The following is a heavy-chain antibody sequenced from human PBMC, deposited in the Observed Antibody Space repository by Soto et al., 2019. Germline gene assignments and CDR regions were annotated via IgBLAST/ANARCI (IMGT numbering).Heavy chain of an antibody. J-gene: IGHJ4*02. CDR3: ARASVQLVTD. CDR1: GGSISSYY. D-gene: IGHD6-6*01. Sequence: SETLSLTCTVSGGSISSYYWSWIRQPPGKGLEWIGYIYYSGSTNYNPSLKSRVTISVDTSKNQFSLKLSSVTAADTAVYYCARASVQLVTDWGQGTLVTVSS. CDR2: IYYSGST. V-gene: IGHV4-59*08.